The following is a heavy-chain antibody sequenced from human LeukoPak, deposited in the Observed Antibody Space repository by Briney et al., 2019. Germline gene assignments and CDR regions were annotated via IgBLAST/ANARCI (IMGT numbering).Heavy chain of an antibody. CDR2: ISSSSSYI. D-gene: IGHD3-10*01. Sequence: GSLRLSCAASGFTFSSYSMNWVRQAPGKGLEWVSSISSSSSYIYYADSVKGRFTISRDNAKNSLYLQMNSLRAEDTAVYYCASQSEIAYYYGSGSHPAALDYWGQGTLVTVSS. J-gene: IGHJ4*02. CDR3: ASQSEIAYYYGSGSHPAALDY. CDR1: GFTFSSYS. V-gene: IGHV3-21*01.